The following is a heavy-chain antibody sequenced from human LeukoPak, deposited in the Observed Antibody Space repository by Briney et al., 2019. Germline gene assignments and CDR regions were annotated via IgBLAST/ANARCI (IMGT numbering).Heavy chain of an antibody. Sequence: GGSLRLSCAASGFTVSSNYMSWVRQAPGKGLEWVSVIYSGGSTYYADSVKGRFTISRDNSKNTLYLQMNSLRAEDTAVYYCAPTGNYYDSSGYHFDYWGQGTLVTVSS. CDR3: APTGNYYDSSGYHFDY. CDR2: IYSGGST. CDR1: GFTVSSNY. V-gene: IGHV3-66*01. D-gene: IGHD3-22*01. J-gene: IGHJ4*02.